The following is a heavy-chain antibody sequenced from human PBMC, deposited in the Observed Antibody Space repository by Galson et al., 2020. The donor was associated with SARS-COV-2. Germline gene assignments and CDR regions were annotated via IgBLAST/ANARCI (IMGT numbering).Heavy chain of an antibody. J-gene: IGHJ4*02. Sequence: GESLKICCTASAFTFSSYAMHWVRQAPGKGLEWVALIAYDGVNKFYADSVKGRFTISRDNPKNTLFLQMNSLRAEDTAIYYCARDHNRAVDYWGQGTLVTVSS. CDR2: IAYDGVNK. D-gene: IGHD3-16*02. CDR1: AFTFSSYA. V-gene: IGHV3-30*04. CDR3: ARDHNRAVDY.